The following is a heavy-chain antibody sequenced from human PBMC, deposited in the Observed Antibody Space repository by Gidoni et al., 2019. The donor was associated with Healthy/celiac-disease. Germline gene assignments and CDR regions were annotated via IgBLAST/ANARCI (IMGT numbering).Heavy chain of an antibody. J-gene: IGHJ4*02. D-gene: IGHD3-16*01. CDR1: GFTFSSHG. CDR3: ARDPTRGEYGGPRGYFDY. CDR2: VSYDGSNK. Sequence: QVQLVESGGGVVQPGRSLRLSCAASGFTFSSHGRHWVRQAPGKGLEWVAVVSYDGSNKSYADSVKGRFTISRDSSKNTLYLQMNSLRAEDTAVYYCARDPTRGEYGGPRGYFDYWGQGTLVTVSS. V-gene: IGHV3-30*04.